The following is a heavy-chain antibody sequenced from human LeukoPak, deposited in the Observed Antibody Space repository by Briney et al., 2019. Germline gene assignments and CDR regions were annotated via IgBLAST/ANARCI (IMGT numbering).Heavy chain of an antibody. D-gene: IGHD3-10*01. V-gene: IGHV1-18*04. CDR2: ISAYNGNT. CDR1: GYTFTSYY. Sequence: ASVKVSCKASGYTFTSYYMHWVRQAPGQGLEWMGWISAYNGNTNYAQKLRGRVTMTTDTSTSTAYMELRSLRSDDTAVYYCARVPYGSGSYCLDYWGQGTLVTVSS. J-gene: IGHJ4*02. CDR3: ARVPYGSGSYCLDY.